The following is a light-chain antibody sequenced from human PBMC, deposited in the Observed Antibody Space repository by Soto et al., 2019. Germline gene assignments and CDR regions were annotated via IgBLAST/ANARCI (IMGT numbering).Light chain of an antibody. CDR1: QSISSW. CDR3: QQYNSYSMT. V-gene: IGKV1-5*03. J-gene: IGKJ1*01. CDR2: KAS. Sequence: DIQITQSPSTLSASVGDRVTITCRASQSISSWLAWYQQKPGKAPKLLIYKASSLESGVPSRFSGSGSGTEFTLTISSXQPDDFATYYCQQYNSYSMTFGQGTKVDTK.